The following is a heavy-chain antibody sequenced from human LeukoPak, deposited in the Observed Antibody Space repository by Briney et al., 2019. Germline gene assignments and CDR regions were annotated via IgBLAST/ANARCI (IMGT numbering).Heavy chain of an antibody. V-gene: IGHV1-69*13. J-gene: IGHJ5*02. D-gene: IGHD3-10*01. CDR1: GGTFSSYA. Sequence: SVKVSCKASGGTFSSYAISWVRQAPGQGLEWMGGIIPIFGTENYAQKFQGRGTITADESTSTAYMELRSLRSEDTAVYYWARDRRDYGSGSSWFDPWGQGTLVTVSS. CDR2: IIPIFGTE. CDR3: ARDRRDYGSGSSWFDP.